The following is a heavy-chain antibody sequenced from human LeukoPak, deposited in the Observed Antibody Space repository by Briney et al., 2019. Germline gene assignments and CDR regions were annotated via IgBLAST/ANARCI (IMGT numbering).Heavy chain of an antibody. CDR2: IKQDGSEE. D-gene: IGHD1-26*01. V-gene: IGHV3-7*01. Sequence: GGSLRLSCAASGFTFSSYSMSWVRQAPGKGLEWVANIKQDGSEEYYVDSVKGRFTISRDNAKNSLYLQMNSLRAEDTAVYYCARTVVGAYVRGPDYWGQGTLVTVSS. J-gene: IGHJ4*02. CDR1: GFTFSSYS. CDR3: ARTVVGAYVRGPDY.